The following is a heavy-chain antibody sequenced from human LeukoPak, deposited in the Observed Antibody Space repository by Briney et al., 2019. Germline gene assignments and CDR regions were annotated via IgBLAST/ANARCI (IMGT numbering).Heavy chain of an antibody. CDR1: GYTFTSYG. D-gene: IGHD6-19*01. Sequence: GASVKVSCKASGYTFTSYGISWVRQAPGQGLEWMGWISAYNGNTNYAQKLQGRVTMTTDTSTSTAYMELRSLRSDDTAVYCCARVGQWLVLQNWFDPWGQGTLVTVSS. J-gene: IGHJ5*02. CDR3: ARVGQWLVLQNWFDP. V-gene: IGHV1-18*04. CDR2: ISAYNGNT.